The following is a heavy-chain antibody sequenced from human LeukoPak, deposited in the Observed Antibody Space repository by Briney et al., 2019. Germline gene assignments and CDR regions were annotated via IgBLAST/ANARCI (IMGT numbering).Heavy chain of an antibody. CDR1: GGSISSSSYY. J-gene: IGHJ6*03. V-gene: IGHV4-39*01. Sequence: ASETLSLTCTVSGGSISSSSYYWGWIRQPPGKGLEWIGSIYYSGSTYYNPSLKSRVTISVDTSKNQFSLELSSVTAADTAVYYCARLLYHYDSSGYYSYYYYYYMDVWGKGTTVTVSS. D-gene: IGHD3-22*01. CDR3: ARLLYHYDSSGYYSYYYYYYMDV. CDR2: IYYSGST.